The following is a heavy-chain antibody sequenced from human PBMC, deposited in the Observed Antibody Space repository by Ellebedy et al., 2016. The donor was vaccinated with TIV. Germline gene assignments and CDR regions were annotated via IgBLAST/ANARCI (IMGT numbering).Heavy chain of an antibody. V-gene: IGHV3-72*01. Sequence: GESLKISCAASGFTFSDPNMDWVRQVPGKGLEWVARTRNKASGYTTEYAASVKDRFTVSRDDSNNLLYLQMTSLQTDDTATYYCTTGRVGAPPFESWGQGTLVTVSS. D-gene: IGHD1-26*01. CDR2: TRNKASGYTT. CDR1: GFTFSDPN. J-gene: IGHJ4*02. CDR3: TTGRVGAPPFES.